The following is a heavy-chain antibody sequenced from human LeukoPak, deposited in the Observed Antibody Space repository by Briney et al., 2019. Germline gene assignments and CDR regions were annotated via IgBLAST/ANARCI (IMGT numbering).Heavy chain of an antibody. CDR1: GYTFTSYY. Sequence: ASVKVSCKASGYTFTSYYIHWVRQAPGQGLEWMGLINPSGGTTSYAQMFQGRVTMTRDTSTSTVYMDLSSLRSEDTAVYYCARDPHAHNDILTGHYIFDIWGQGTMVTVSS. CDR2: INPSGGTT. V-gene: IGHV1-46*01. CDR3: ARDPHAHNDILTGHYIFDI. J-gene: IGHJ3*02. D-gene: IGHD3-9*01.